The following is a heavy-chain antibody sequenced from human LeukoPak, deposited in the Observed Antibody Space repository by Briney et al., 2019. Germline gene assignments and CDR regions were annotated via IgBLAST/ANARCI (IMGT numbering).Heavy chain of an antibody. V-gene: IGHV1-46*01. Sequence: ASVKVSCKASGYTFTNHYMHWVRQAPGQGLEWMGKINPGGGGTTYAQKVQGRVTMTRDKSTSTVYMELSSLRSEDTAMYYCAVSLRTLQLLDFWGQGTLVTVAS. CDR2: INPGGGGT. CDR3: AVSLRTLQLLDF. J-gene: IGHJ4*02. D-gene: IGHD2-15*01. CDR1: GYTFTNHY.